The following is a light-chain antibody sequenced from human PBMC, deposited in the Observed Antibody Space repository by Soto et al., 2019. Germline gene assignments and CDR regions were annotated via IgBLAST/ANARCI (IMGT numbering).Light chain of an antibody. CDR2: DAS. CDR3: QQCGNWPLT. Sequence: EIMLTQSPATLSLSLGEIATLSCRASQGVSNYLAWYQQKPGQAPRLLIYDASNRATGIPARFSGSGSGTDFTLTISSLEPEDFAVYYCQQCGNWPLTFGGGTKVEIK. J-gene: IGKJ4*01. CDR1: QGVSNY. V-gene: IGKV3-11*01.